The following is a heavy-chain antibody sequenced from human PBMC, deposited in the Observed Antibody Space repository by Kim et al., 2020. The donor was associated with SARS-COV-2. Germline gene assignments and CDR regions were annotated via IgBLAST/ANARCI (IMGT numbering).Heavy chain of an antibody. CDR1: GDSVSSNSAA. Sequence: SQTLSLTCAISGDSVSSNSAAWNWIRQSPSRGLEWLGRTYYRSKWYNDYAVSVKSRITINPDTSKNQFSLQLNSVTPEDTAVYYCARDLLYSRSPRHYGMDVWGQGTTVTVSS. D-gene: IGHD6-13*01. CDR3: ARDLLYSRSPRHYGMDV. V-gene: IGHV6-1*01. J-gene: IGHJ6*02. CDR2: TYYRSKWYN.